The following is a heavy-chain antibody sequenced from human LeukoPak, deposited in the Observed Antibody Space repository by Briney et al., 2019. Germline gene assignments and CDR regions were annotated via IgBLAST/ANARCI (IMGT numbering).Heavy chain of an antibody. CDR2: INHSGST. Sequence: SETQSLTCAVYGGSFSGYYWSWIRQPPGKGLEWIGEINHSGSTNYNPSLKSRVTISVDTSKNQFSLKLSSVTAADTAVYYCARQQWLVTFDYWGQGTLVTVSS. J-gene: IGHJ4*02. D-gene: IGHD6-19*01. CDR3: ARQQWLVTFDY. CDR1: GGSFSGYY. V-gene: IGHV4-34*01.